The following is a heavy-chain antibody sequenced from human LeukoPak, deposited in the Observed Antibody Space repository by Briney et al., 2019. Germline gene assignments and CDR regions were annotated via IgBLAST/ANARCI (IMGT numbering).Heavy chain of an antibody. CDR3: ARAPSGAYCSASSCGYLAY. CDR2: IWYDGSNK. J-gene: IGHJ4*02. Sequence: PGKSLRLSCAASGFTFRSYGMHWVRQAPGKGLEWVAVIWYDGSNKYYADSVKGRFTISRDNSENTLYLQMNSLRAEDTAVYYCARAPSGAYCSASSCGYLAYWGQGTLVTVSS. CDR1: GFTFRSYG. D-gene: IGHD2-15*01. V-gene: IGHV3-33*01.